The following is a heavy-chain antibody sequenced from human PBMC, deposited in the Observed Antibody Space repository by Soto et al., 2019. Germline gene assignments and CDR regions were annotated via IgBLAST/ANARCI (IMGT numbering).Heavy chain of an antibody. CDR3: ASLEIIAVVVTAEYYFDY. CDR2: INPNSGGT. J-gene: IGHJ4*02. CDR1: GYTFTGYY. D-gene: IGHD2-21*02. V-gene: IGHV1-2*02. Sequence: ASVKVSCKASGYTFTGYYMHWVRQAPGQGLEWMGWINPNSGGTNYAQKFQGRVTMTRDTSISTAYMELSRLRSDDTAVYYCASLEIIAVVVTAEYYFDYWGQGTLVTVSS.